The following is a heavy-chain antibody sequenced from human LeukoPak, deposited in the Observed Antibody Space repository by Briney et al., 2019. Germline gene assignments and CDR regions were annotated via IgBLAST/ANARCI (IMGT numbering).Heavy chain of an antibody. J-gene: IGHJ4*02. V-gene: IGHV3-23*01. CDR3: AKDSYDSSGSRYDY. Sequence: GGSLRLSCAASGFTFSDYAMSWVRQAPGKGLEWVSAISDRGDRTWDADSVKGRVTISRDNYKNSLFLQMNSLRAEDTAIYYCAKDSYDSSGSRYDYWGQGTLVTVSS. D-gene: IGHD3-22*01. CDR2: ISDRGDRT. CDR1: GFTFSDYA.